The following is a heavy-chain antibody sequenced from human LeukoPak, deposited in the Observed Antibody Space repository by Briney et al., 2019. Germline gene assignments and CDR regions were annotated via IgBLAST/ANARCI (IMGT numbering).Heavy chain of an antibody. V-gene: IGHV4-59*12. CDR3: ATLTYYDYVWGSYRHSGY. J-gene: IGHJ4*02. CDR2: IYYSGST. CDR1: GGSISSYY. Sequence: PSETLSLTCTVSGGSISSYYWSWIRQPPGKGLEWIGYIYYSGSTNYNPSLKSRVTISVDRSKNQFSLKLSSVTAADTAVYYCATLTYYDYVWGSYRHSGYWGQGTLVTVSS. D-gene: IGHD3-16*02.